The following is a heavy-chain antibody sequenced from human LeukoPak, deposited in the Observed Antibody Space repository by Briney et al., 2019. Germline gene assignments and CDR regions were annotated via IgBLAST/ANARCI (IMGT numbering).Heavy chain of an antibody. CDR1: GFTFSSYW. Sequence: GGSLRLSCAASGFTFSSYWMSWVRQAPGKGLEWMANIKQDGSEKYYVDSVKGRFTISRDNAKNSLYLQMNSLRAEDTAVYYCARVCGGDCYGAFDIWGQGTMVTVSS. D-gene: IGHD2-21*02. CDR2: IKQDGSEK. J-gene: IGHJ3*02. CDR3: ARVCGGDCYGAFDI. V-gene: IGHV3-7*01.